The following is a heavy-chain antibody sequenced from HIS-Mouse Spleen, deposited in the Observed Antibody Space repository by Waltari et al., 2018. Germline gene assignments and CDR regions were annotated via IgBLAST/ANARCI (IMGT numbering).Heavy chain of an antibody. D-gene: IGHD1-26*01. V-gene: IGHV3-23*01. Sequence: EVQLLESGGGLVQPGGSLRLSCAASGFTFSSYAMSWVRQAPGEGLEWVSDISGSGGSTYYADSVKGRFTISRDNSKNTLYLQINSLRAEDTAVYYCAKTYAAWEWYYGMDVWGQGTTVTVSS. CDR3: AKTYAAWEWYYGMDV. CDR1: GFTFSSYA. J-gene: IGHJ6*02. CDR2: ISGSGGST.